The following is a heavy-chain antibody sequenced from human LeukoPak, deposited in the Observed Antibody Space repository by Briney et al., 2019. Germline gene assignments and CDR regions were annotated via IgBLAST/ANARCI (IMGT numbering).Heavy chain of an antibody. CDR3: ARLPTGYPNWFDT. J-gene: IGHJ5*02. V-gene: IGHV4-39*01. CDR2: INYTGST. Sequence: SETLSLTCAVSGGSISSISSNNWAWIRQPPGKGLELIAAINYTGSTYYNPSFMSRVTISVDTSKNQFSLKLNSLTATDTAVYYCARLPTGYPNWFDTWGQGILVTVSS. D-gene: IGHD5-18*01. CDR1: GGSISSISSNN.